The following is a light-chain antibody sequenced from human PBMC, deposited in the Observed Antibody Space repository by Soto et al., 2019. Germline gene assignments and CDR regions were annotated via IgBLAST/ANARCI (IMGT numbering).Light chain of an antibody. Sequence: LDMSQSPRTVTGSPSGTVILSCRAGQNIHTNLAWYQQKPGQAPRLLFYGASTGATGLPARFSGSGSGTEFTLTINSLQAEDCAVYYCQQYYNWPRTFAQPARLAI. CDR1: QNIHTN. CDR2: GAS. CDR3: QQYYNWPRT. J-gene: IGKJ5*01. V-gene: IGKV3-15*01.